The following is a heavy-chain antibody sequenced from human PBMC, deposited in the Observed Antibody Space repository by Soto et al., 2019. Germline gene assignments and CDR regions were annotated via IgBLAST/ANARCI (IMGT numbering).Heavy chain of an antibody. CDR1: GFTFDDYA. V-gene: IGHV3-9*01. Sequence: GGSLRLSCAAPGFTFDDYAMHWVRQAPGKGLEWVSGISWNSGSIGYADSVKGRFTISRDNAKNSLYLQMNSLRAEDTALYYCAKGFSSGWYDAFDIWGQGTMVTVSS. CDR3: AKGFSSGWYDAFDI. J-gene: IGHJ3*02. CDR2: ISWNSGSI. D-gene: IGHD6-19*01.